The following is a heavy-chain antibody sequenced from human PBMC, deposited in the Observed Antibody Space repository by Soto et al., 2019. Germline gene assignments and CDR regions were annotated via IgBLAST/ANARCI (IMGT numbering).Heavy chain of an antibody. CDR3: ARADRQSGYSSSWVFDS. V-gene: IGHV4-31*03. CDR1: GGSINSGGYY. D-gene: IGHD6-13*01. J-gene: IGHJ4*02. Sequence: QVQLQESGPGLVKPSQTLSLICTVSGGSINSGGYYWSWIRQHPGKGLEWIGYIYYSGSTYYNPFLRSRVTISAGASENQFSLKLSSVTAADTAVYFWARADRQSGYSSSWVFDSWGQGTLVNVSS. CDR2: IYYSGST.